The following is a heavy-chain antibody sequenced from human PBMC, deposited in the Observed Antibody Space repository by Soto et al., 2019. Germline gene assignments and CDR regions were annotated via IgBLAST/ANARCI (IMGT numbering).Heavy chain of an antibody. CDR2: ISAYNGNT. CDR1: GYTFTSYG. Sequence: QVQLVQSGAEVKKPGASVKVSCKASGYTFTSYGISWVRQAPGQGLEWMGWISAYNGNTNYAQKLQGRVTMTTDTSTSTAYMELRSLRSDYTAVYYYARVYGFGDLFNATSVYYYYGMDVWGHGTTVTVSS. D-gene: IGHD3-10*01. J-gene: IGHJ6*02. CDR3: ARVYGFGDLFNATSVYYYYGMDV. V-gene: IGHV1-18*01.